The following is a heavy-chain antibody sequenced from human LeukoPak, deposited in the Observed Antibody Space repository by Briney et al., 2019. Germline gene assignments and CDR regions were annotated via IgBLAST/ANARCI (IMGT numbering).Heavy chain of an antibody. J-gene: IGHJ4*02. CDR2: IWYDGSNK. D-gene: IGHD6-19*01. Sequence: GGSLRLSCAASGFTFSSYGMHWVRQAPAKGLEWVAVIWYDGSNKYYADSVKGRFTISRDNSKNTLYLQMNSLRAEDTAVYYCARDVRAGKGYFDYWGQGTLVTVSS. CDR1: GFTFSSYG. CDR3: ARDVRAGKGYFDY. V-gene: IGHV3-33*01.